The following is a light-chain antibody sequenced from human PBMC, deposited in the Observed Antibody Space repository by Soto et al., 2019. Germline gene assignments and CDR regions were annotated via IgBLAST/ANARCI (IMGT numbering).Light chain of an antibody. CDR3: QQSYSTPVT. CDR2: AAS. J-gene: IGKJ1*01. Sequence: DIQMTQSPSSLSASVGDRVTITCRASQSISDNLNWYQQKPGKAPKLLIYAASSLQSGVPSRFSGSGSGTDFTLTISSLQPEDFATYYCQQSYSTPVTFGQGTKVDIK. CDR1: QSISDN. V-gene: IGKV1-39*01.